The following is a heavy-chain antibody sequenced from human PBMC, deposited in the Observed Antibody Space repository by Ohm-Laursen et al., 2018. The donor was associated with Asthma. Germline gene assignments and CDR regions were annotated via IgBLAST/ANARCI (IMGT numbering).Heavy chain of an antibody. V-gene: IGHV3-30-3*01. CDR3: AREYNGDYDILTGSFDY. J-gene: IGHJ4*02. CDR2: ISYDGSNK. Sequence: SLRLSCTAFGFTFSSYAMHWVRQAPGKGLEWVAVISYDGSNKYYADSVKGRFTISRDNSKNTLYLQMNSLRAEDTAVYYCAREYNGDYDILTGSFDYWGQGTLVTVSS. D-gene: IGHD3-9*01. CDR1: GFTFSSYA.